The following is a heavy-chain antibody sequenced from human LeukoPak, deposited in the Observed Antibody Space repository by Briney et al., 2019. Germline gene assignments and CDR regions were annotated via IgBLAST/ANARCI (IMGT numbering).Heavy chain of an antibody. V-gene: IGHV4-34*01. Sequence: PSETLSLTCAVYGGSFSGYYWSWIRQPPGKGLEWIGSFYYSRNTYYNPSLKSRVTISVDTSKNQFSLKLSSVSAADTAVYYCARDWAANVNYYYGMDVWGQGTTVTVSS. CDR2: FYYSRNT. D-gene: IGHD2-15*01. CDR3: ARDWAANVNYYYGMDV. CDR1: GGSFSGYY. J-gene: IGHJ6*02.